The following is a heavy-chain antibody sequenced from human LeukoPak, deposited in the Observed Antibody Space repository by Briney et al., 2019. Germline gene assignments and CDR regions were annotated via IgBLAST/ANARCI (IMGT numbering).Heavy chain of an antibody. Sequence: GGSLRLSCVVSGFIFSDYWMSWVRQAPGKGLEWVANIKQDGSSKHYVDSVKGRFTISRDNAKNSLYLQMNSLRAEDTAIYYCARRYFDYWGQGTLVTVSS. J-gene: IGHJ4*02. CDR1: GFIFSDYW. V-gene: IGHV3-7*03. CDR3: ARRYFDY. CDR2: IKQDGSSK.